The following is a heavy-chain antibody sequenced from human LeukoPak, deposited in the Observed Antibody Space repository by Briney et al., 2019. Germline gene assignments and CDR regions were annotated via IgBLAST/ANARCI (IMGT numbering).Heavy chain of an antibody. V-gene: IGHV4-59*01. CDR2: VYYTGRT. Sequence: SETLSLTCAVYGGSFSNYYWSWIRQPPGKGLECIGYVYYTGRTYYNPSLKSRVTISVDTSKNQFSLKLNSVTAAGTAVYYCARDSSTVTTRHFDYWGQGTLVTVSS. CDR1: GGSFSNYY. D-gene: IGHD4-17*01. CDR3: ARDSSTVTTRHFDY. J-gene: IGHJ4*02.